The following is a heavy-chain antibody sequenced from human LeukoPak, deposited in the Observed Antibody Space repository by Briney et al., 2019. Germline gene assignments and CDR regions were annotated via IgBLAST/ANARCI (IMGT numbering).Heavy chain of an antibody. D-gene: IGHD3-22*01. V-gene: IGHV4-4*07. Sequence: SETLSLTCTVSGGSINSYYWSWIRQPAGKGLEWIGRIYTSGSTNYNPSLKSRVTMSVDTSKNQFSLKLSSVTAADTAVYYCARDVRYYDSSGYYHHYYYYYMDVWGKGTTVTVSS. CDR1: GGSINSYY. J-gene: IGHJ6*03. CDR2: IYTSGST. CDR3: ARDVRYYDSSGYYHHYYYYYMDV.